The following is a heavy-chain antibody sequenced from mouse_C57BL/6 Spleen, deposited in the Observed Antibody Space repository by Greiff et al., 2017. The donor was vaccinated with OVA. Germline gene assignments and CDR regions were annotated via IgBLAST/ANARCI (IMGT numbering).Heavy chain of an antibody. V-gene: IGHV5-17*01. CDR3: ARNSYGSSYDYAMDY. D-gene: IGHD1-1*01. CDR1: GFTFSDYG. CDR2: ISSGSSTI. J-gene: IGHJ4*01. Sequence: EVKLMESGGGLVKPGGSLKLSCAASGFTFSDYGMHWVRQAPEKGLEWVAYISSGSSTIYYADTVKGRFTISRDNAKNTLSPQMTSLRSEDTAMYYCARNSYGSSYDYAMDYWGQGTSVTVSS.